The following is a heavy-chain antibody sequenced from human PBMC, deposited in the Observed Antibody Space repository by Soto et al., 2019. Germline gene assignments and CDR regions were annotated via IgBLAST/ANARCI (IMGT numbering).Heavy chain of an antibody. Sequence: QVQLQQWGAGLLKPSETLSLTCAVYGGSFSGYYWSWIRQPPGKGLEWIGEINHSGSTNYNPSLKRRVTISVDTSKNQFSLKLSSVTAADTAVYYCARDTMVRGVIIPGDWFDPWGQGTLVTVSS. J-gene: IGHJ5*02. CDR2: INHSGST. CDR1: GGSFSGYY. CDR3: ARDTMVRGVIIPGDWFDP. V-gene: IGHV4-34*01. D-gene: IGHD3-10*01.